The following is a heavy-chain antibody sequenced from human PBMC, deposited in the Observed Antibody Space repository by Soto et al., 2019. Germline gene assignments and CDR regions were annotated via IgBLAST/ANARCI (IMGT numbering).Heavy chain of an antibody. V-gene: IGHV3-23*01. CDR3: ANNRGHEPPYYSDS. J-gene: IGHJ4*02. Sequence: EVLLLESGGGLVQPGGSLRLSCAASGFTFSNYAVNWVRQAPGKGLEWVSTIYGGGDGTHYADSVKGRFTISRDNSKNTLYLHMNSLRAEDTAVYYCANNRGHEPPYYSDSWGQGTLVTVSS. CDR1: GFTFSNYA. CDR2: IYGGGDGT.